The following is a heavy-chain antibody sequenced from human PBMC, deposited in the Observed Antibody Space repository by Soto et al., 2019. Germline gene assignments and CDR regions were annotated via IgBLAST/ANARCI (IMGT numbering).Heavy chain of an antibody. V-gene: IGHV1-69*12. Sequence: QVQLEQSGAEVKKPGSSVKVSCKASGGTFRTAAISWVRQAPGQGLEWMGGIMPVFRTPDYAQKFQGRVTITADESTHTAYMELSGLRSGDTAVYYCARDNDRPQLGGNYYYILDVWGQGTTITVSS. CDR1: GGTFRTAA. CDR2: IMPVFRTP. J-gene: IGHJ6*02. CDR3: ARDNDRPQLGGNYYYILDV. D-gene: IGHD2-8*01.